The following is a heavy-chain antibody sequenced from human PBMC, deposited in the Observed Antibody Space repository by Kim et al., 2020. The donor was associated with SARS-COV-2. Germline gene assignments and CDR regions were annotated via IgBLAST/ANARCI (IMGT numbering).Heavy chain of an antibody. V-gene: IGHV3-23*01. Sequence: ADSVKGRFTISRDNSKNTLYLQMHSLRAEDTAVYYCAKDKYTSSFSTTCDYWGPGTLVTVSS. J-gene: IGHJ4*02. CDR3: AKDKYTSSFSTTCDY. D-gene: IGHD6-13*01.